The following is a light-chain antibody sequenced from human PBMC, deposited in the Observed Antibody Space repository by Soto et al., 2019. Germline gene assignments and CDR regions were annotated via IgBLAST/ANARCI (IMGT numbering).Light chain of an antibody. V-gene: IGLV1-44*01. CDR1: NSNIVSIT. J-gene: IGLJ2*01. CDR3: SAWDDSLHTVL. CDR2: SNN. Sequence: QSVLTQPPPVSGTPGQRVTISCSASNSNIVSITVNWYLQRPGTAPKLLVYSNNLRPSGVPDRFSGSKSRTSASLAISGLQSEDEGDYYCSAWDDSLHTVLFGGGTKLTVL.